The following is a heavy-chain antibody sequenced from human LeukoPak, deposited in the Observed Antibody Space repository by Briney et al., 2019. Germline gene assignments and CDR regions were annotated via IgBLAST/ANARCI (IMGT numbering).Heavy chain of an antibody. V-gene: IGHV1-2*02. D-gene: IGHD3-9*01. CDR2: INPNSGGT. CDR3: ARERYFVRTNAFDI. Sequence: ASVKVSCKASGYTFTGYYMHWVRQAPGQGLEWMGWINPNSGGTNYAQKFQGRVTITRDTSISTAYMELSRLRSDDTAVYYCARERYFVRTNAFDIWGQGTMVTVSS. CDR1: GYTFTGYY. J-gene: IGHJ3*02.